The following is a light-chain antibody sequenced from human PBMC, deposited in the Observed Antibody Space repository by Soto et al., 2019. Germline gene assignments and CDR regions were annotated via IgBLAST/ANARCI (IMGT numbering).Light chain of an antibody. V-gene: IGKV2-28*01. CDR3: MQALQTPPYT. J-gene: IGKJ2*01. Sequence: DIVMTQSPLSLPVTPGEPASISCRSSQSLLHSNGYNCLDWYLQKPGQSPQLLIYLGSNRASGVADRFIGSGSGTDFTLKISRVEAEDVGVYYCMQALQTPPYTFGQGTKLEIK. CDR1: QSLLHSNGYNC. CDR2: LGS.